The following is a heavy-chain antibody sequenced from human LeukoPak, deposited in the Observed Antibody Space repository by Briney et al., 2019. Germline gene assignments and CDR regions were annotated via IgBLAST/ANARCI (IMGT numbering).Heavy chain of an antibody. V-gene: IGHV1-18*01. CDR2: ISSYNDNT. CDR1: GYTFSNYG. J-gene: IGHJ4*02. Sequence: ASVKVSCKASGYTFSNYGISWVRQAPGQGLEWMGWISSYNDNTNYAQKLQGRVTMTTDTSTSTAYMELRSLRSDDTAVYYCARTISAFDYWGQGTLVTVSS. D-gene: IGHD2-21*01. CDR3: ARTISAFDY.